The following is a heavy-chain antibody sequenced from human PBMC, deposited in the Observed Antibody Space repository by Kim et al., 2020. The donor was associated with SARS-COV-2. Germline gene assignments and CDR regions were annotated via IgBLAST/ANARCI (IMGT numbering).Heavy chain of an antibody. V-gene: IGHV1-2*06. Sequence: ASVKVSCKASGYTFTGYYIHWVRQAPGQGLEWMGRINPNSGDTNYAQKFQGRVTMTRDTSISTAYMELNRLRSADTAVFYCARDLTHTGLAAHYYYSSGLDVWGQGTTVTVSS. D-gene: IGHD5-18*01. CDR3: ARDLTHTGLAAHYYYSSGLDV. CDR1: GYTFTGYY. J-gene: IGHJ6*02. CDR2: INPNSGDT.